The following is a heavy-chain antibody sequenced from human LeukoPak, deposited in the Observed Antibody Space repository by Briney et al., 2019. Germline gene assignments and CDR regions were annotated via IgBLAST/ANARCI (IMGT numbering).Heavy chain of an antibody. J-gene: IGHJ3*02. D-gene: IGHD3-10*01. CDR2: ISGSGGST. CDR3: AKLTEFPDAFDI. CDR1: GFTFSSYW. Sequence: GGSLRLSCAASGFTFSSYWMHWVRQAPGKGLEWVSAISGSGGSTYYADSVKGRFTISRDNSKNTLYLQMNSLRAEDTAVYYCAKLTEFPDAFDIWGQGTMVTVSS. V-gene: IGHV3-23*01.